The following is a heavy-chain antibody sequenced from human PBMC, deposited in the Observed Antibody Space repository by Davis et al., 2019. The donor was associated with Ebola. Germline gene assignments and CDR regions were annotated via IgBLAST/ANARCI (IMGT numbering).Heavy chain of an antibody. CDR2: LHTGGGT. Sequence: PGGSLRLSCAASGFTARSNYMSWVRQAPGKGLEWVSILHTGGGTYYVDSVKGRFTISRDNSKNTLYLQMNNLRAEDTGVYYCARDRATGTTNSYYYGMDVWGQGTTVTVSS. CDR3: ARDRATGTTNSYYYGMDV. J-gene: IGHJ6*02. CDR1: GFTARSNY. D-gene: IGHD1-7*01. V-gene: IGHV3-66*01.